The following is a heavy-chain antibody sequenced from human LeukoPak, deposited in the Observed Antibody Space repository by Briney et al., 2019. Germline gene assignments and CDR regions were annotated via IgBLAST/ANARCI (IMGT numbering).Heavy chain of an antibody. J-gene: IGHJ6*03. D-gene: IGHD2-8*01. CDR2: IYSGGST. CDR3: ARANAYYYYYMDV. Sequence: PGGSLRLSCAASGFTVSSNYMSWVRQAPGKGLEWVSVIYSGGSTYYADSVKGRFTISRDNSKNTLYLQMNSLRAEDTAVYYCARANAYYYYYMDVWGKGTTVTVSS. CDR1: GFTVSSNY. V-gene: IGHV3-66*02.